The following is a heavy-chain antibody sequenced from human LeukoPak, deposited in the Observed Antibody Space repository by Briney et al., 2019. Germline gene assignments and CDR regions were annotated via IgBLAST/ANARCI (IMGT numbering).Heavy chain of an antibody. CDR1: GGSFSGYY. CDR3: ARHCSSTSCCGGAFDI. J-gene: IGHJ3*02. CDR2: INHSGST. Sequence: PSETLSLTCAVYGGSFSGYYWSWIRQPPGKGLEWIGEINHSGSTNYNPSLKSRVTISVDTSKNQFSLKLSSVTAADTAVYYCARHCSSTSCCGGAFDIWGQGTMVTVSS. V-gene: IGHV4-34*01. D-gene: IGHD2-2*01.